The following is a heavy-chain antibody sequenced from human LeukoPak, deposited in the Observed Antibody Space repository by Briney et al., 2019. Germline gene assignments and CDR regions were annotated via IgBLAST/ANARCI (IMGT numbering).Heavy chain of an antibody. D-gene: IGHD5-18*01. Sequence: GGSLRLSRAVSGFTYSIYAMSWVRQAPGKGLEGVSTISGSGDTYYVDSVKGRFTISRDNSKNTLYLQMNSLRAEDTAVYYCAKEGGYNYGYLDYWGQGTLVTVSS. CDR1: GFTYSIYA. CDR3: AKEGGYNYGYLDY. V-gene: IGHV3-23*01. CDR2: ISGSGDT. J-gene: IGHJ4*02.